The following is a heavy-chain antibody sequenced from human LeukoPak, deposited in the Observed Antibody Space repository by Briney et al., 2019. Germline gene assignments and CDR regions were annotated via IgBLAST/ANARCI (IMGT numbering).Heavy chain of an antibody. Sequence: KPSETLSLTCAVYGGSFSGYYWSWIRQPAGKGLEWIGRIYTSGSTNYNPSLKSRVTMSVDTSKNQFSLKLSSVTAADTAVYYCARDRTGQQLISRKEYYYMDVWGKGTTVTISS. J-gene: IGHJ6*03. CDR3: ARDRTGQQLISRKEYYYMDV. V-gene: IGHV4-4*07. D-gene: IGHD4-11*01. CDR1: GGSFSGYY. CDR2: IYTSGST.